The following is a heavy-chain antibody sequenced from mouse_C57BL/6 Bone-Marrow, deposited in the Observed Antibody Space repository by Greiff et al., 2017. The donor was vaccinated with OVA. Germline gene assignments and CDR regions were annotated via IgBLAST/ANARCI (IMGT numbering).Heavy chain of an antibody. CDR1: GFTFSDYG. V-gene: IGHV5-17*01. CDR3: ARDGYYYGSSPLYAMDY. Sequence: EVKVVESGGGLAKPGGSLKLSCAASGFTFSDYGMHWVRQAPEKGLEWVAYISSGSSTIYYADTVKGRFTISRDNAKNTLFLQMTSLRSEDTAMYYCARDGYYYGSSPLYAMDYWGQGTSVTVSS. CDR2: ISSGSSTI. J-gene: IGHJ4*01. D-gene: IGHD1-1*01.